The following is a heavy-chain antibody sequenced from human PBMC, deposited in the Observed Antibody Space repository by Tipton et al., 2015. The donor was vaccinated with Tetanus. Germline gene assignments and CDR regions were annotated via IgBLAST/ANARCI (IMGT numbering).Heavy chain of an antibody. V-gene: IGHV4-39*01. CDR3: TRHVVEAVSRWFDP. J-gene: IGHJ5*02. CDR1: GDSISSSEYY. Sequence: LRLSCTVSGDSISSSEYYWGWIRQPPGEGLEWIASVYYDGSAYTNPSLKSRIAISIDTSGRQFSLKVHSVTAADTAFYYCTRHVVEAVSRWFDPWGQGTLVTVSS. D-gene: IGHD3-16*02. CDR2: VYYDGSA.